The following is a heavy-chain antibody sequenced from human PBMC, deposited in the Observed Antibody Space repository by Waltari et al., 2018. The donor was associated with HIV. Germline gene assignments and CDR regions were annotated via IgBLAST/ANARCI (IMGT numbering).Heavy chain of an antibody. V-gene: IGHV4-39*01. CDR2: IYHSGAT. J-gene: IGHJ4*02. CDR1: GDSISNRNYY. Sequence: QLQLHESGPGLVKPSETLSLTCTVSGDSISNRNYYWGWVRQSPEKGLEWIASIYHSGATFYNPSLKSRVTISVDTSKSQFSLEVTPVTAADTALYYCARLSIFFGAGFFESWGQGVLVTVS. D-gene: IGHD3-10*01. CDR3: ARLSIFFGAGFFES.